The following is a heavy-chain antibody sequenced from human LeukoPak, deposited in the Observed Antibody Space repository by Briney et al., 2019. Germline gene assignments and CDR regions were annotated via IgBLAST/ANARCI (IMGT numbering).Heavy chain of an antibody. Sequence: SETLSLTCAVSGASVSGSNYYWGWIRQPPGKGLEWIGNIYYSGSTNYNPSLKSRVTISVDTSKNQFSLKLSSVTAADTAVYYCAREETFADAFDIWGQGTMVTVSS. CDR1: GASVSGSNYY. CDR3: AREETFADAFDI. CDR2: IYYSGST. J-gene: IGHJ3*02. V-gene: IGHV4-61*01.